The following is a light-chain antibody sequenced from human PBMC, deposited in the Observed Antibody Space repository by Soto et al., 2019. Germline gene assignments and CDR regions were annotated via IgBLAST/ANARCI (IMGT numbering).Light chain of an antibody. CDR3: QKSHA. CDR1: QSISTS. V-gene: IGKV1-39*01. J-gene: IGKJ2*01. CDR2: DAS. Sequence: DIQMTQSPSSLSASVGDRVAITCRASQSISTSLNWYQQRPGRAPKLLISDASTLQSGVPSRFSGSGSGTDFTLTISSLKPEDFATYYCQKSHAFGQGTKLEIK.